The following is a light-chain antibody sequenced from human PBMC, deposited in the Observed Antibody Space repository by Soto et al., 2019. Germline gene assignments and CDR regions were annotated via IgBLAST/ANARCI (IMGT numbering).Light chain of an antibody. V-gene: IGLV2-8*01. J-gene: IGLJ1*01. CDR2: DVN. CDR1: ASDIGGYSF. CDR3: SAHGGTNPYV. Sequence: QSALTQPPSASGSPGQSVAISCTGTASDIGGYSFVSWYQQHPGKAPKLLIYDVNKRPSGVPDRFSGSKSGNTASLTVSGLLAEDEAEYYCSAHGGTNPYVFGTGTKVTVL.